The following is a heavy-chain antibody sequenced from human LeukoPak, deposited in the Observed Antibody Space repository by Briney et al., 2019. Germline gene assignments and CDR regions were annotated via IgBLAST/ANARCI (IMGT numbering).Heavy chain of an antibody. CDR3: ARPGATPDTNWFDS. Sequence: ASVKVSCKSSGYTFTDYYVHWVRQAPGQGLEWMGWINPNSGGTIYVQKFQGGVTMTRDTSISTAYLDLSRLKSDDTAVYYCARPGATPDTNWFDSWGQGTLVTVSS. CDR1: GYTFTDYY. V-gene: IGHV1-2*02. J-gene: IGHJ5*01. D-gene: IGHD1-14*01. CDR2: INPNSGGT.